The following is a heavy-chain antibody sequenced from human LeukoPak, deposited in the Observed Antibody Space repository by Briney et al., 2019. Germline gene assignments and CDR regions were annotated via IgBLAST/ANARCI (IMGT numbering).Heavy chain of an antibody. D-gene: IGHD1-14*01. CDR2: ICYSGST. J-gene: IGHJ5*02. CDR1: GGSISSGGYC. CDR3: ARQRGINSWFDP. V-gene: IGHV4-39*01. Sequence: PSETLSLTCTVSGGSISSGGYCWGWVRQPPGKGLEWIGSICYSGSTSYNPSLKSRVTISADTSQNQFSLRLSSVTAAETAVYYCARQRGINSWFDPWGQGTLVTVSS.